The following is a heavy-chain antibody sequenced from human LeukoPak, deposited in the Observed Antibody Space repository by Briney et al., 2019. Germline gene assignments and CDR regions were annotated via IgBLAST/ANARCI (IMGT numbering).Heavy chain of an antibody. CDR3: ARENPYCSSTSCPEVDAFDI. Sequence: PGGSLRLSCAASGFTFSSYGMHWVRQAPGKGLEWVSSISSSSSYIYYADSVKGRFTISRDNAKNSLYLQMNSLRAEDTAVYYCARENPYCSSTSCPEVDAFDIWGQGTMVTVSS. D-gene: IGHD2-2*01. V-gene: IGHV3-21*01. CDR1: GFTFSSYG. J-gene: IGHJ3*02. CDR2: ISSSSSYI.